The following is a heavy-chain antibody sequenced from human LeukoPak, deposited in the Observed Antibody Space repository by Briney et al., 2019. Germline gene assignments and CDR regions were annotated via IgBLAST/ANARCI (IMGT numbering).Heavy chain of an antibody. D-gene: IGHD2-2*01. J-gene: IGHJ5*02. CDR2: MNPNSGNT. V-gene: IGHV1-8*01. CDR3: ARPLPYYCSSTSCPGGWFDP. Sequence: GASVKVSCKASGYTSTSYDINWVRQATGQGLEWMGWMNPNSGNTGYAQKFQGRVTMTRNTSISTAYMELSSLRSEDTAVYYCARPLPYYCSSTSCPGGWFDPWGQGALVTVSS. CDR1: GYTSTSYD.